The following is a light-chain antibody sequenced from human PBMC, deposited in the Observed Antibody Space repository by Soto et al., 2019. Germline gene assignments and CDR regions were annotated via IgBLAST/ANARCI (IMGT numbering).Light chain of an antibody. Sequence: EIVLTQSPATLSLSPGETATLSCRASQSVSSSLAWYQQKPGQTPRLLIYDASNRATGIPARFSGSGSGTDFTLTVSSLEPGEFAVYYCQQRSSWPLTFGGGTKVEIK. J-gene: IGKJ4*01. V-gene: IGKV3-11*01. CDR3: QQRSSWPLT. CDR1: QSVSSS. CDR2: DAS.